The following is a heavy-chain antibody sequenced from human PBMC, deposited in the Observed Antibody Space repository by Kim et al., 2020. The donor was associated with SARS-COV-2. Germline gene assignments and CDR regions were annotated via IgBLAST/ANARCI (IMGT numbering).Heavy chain of an antibody. J-gene: IGHJ4*02. Sequence: GGSLRLSCAASGFTFGNVWMSWVRQAPGKGLEWVGHIKMKTDGGTPEYAAPVKGRFTISRDDSRSTLYLQMNSLKAADTAVYYCLTGPTWGYWGQGTLVTVSS. CDR3: LTGPTWGY. CDR2: IKMKTDGGTP. V-gene: IGHV3-15*01. CDR1: GFTFGNVW. D-gene: IGHD3-16*01.